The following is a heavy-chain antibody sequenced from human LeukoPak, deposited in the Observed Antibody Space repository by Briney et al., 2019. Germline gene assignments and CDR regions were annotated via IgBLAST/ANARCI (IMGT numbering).Heavy chain of an antibody. CDR1: GFTFSSYS. D-gene: IGHD5-18*01. CDR2: ISSSSSYI. CDR3: ARRGEKVDTAYNWFDP. V-gene: IGHV3-21*01. J-gene: IGHJ5*02. Sequence: GGSLRLSCAASGFTFSSYSMNWVRQAPGKGLEWVSSISSSSSYIHYADSVKGRFTISRDNAKNSLYLQMNSLRAEDTAVYYCARRGEKVDTAYNWFDPWGQGTLVTVSS.